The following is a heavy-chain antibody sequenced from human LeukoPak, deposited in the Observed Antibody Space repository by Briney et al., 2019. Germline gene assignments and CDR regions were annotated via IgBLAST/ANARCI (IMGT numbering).Heavy chain of an antibody. CDR2: IAYDGTNE. CDR3: AKSRPASTWYSPES. Sequence: PGGSLRLSCAASGFTFSSYGMHWVRQAPGKGLEWVADIAYDGTNEYYADSAKGRFTISRDNSKNTLYLLMSSLRTGDTAVYYCAKSRPASTWYSPESRGQRTPVTFSS. CDR1: GFTFSSYG. V-gene: IGHV3-30*18. J-gene: IGHJ4*02. D-gene: IGHD6-13*01.